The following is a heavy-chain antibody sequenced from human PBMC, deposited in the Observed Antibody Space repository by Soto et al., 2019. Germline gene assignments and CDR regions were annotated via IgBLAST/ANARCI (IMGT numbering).Heavy chain of an antibody. CDR2: IYYTGST. D-gene: IGHD3-16*01. V-gene: IGHV4-30-4*01. Sequence: QVQLQESGPGLVKPSQTLSLICTVSGGSISSGDYYWSWIRQPPGKGLEWIAYIYYTGSTYYNPSLKSRVTISVDTSKNQFSLKLSSVTAADTAVYYCARGLHSGGAFDYWGQGTLVTVSS. J-gene: IGHJ4*02. CDR3: ARGLHSGGAFDY. CDR1: GGSISSGDYY.